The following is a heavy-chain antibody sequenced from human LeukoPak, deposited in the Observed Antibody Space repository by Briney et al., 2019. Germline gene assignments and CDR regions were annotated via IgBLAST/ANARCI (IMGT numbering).Heavy chain of an antibody. V-gene: IGHV3-20*04. CDR3: ARAGFTFSDYFGSFFDY. CDR1: GFTFDDYG. CDR2: INWNGGST. J-gene: IGHJ4*02. Sequence: GGSLRLSCAASGFTFDDYGMSWVRQAPGKGLEWVSGINWNGGSTSSADSVKGRFTISRDNAKNSLHLQMNSLRAEDTAVYYCARAGFTFSDYFGSFFDYWGQGTLVTVSS. D-gene: IGHD3-10*01.